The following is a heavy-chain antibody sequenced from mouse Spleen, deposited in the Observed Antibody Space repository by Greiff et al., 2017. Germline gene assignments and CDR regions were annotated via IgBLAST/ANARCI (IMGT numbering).Heavy chain of an antibody. CDR2: INYDGSST. Sequence: EVKLMESEGGLVQPGSSMKLSCTASGFTFSDYCMAWVRQVPEKGLEWVANINYDGSSTYYLDSLKSRFIISRDNAKNILYLQMSSLKSEDTATYYCARDRDYYCSSEGFAYWGQGTLVTVSA. CDR1: GFTFSDYC. V-gene: IGHV5-16*01. J-gene: IGHJ3*01. CDR3: ARDRDYYCSSEGFAY. D-gene: IGHD1-1*01.